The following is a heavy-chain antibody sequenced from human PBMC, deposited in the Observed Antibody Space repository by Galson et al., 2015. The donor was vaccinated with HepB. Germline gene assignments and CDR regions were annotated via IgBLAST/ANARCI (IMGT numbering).Heavy chain of an antibody. D-gene: IGHD5-24*01. Sequence: SVKVSCKASGNTFTGYYMHWVRQAPGQGLEWMGWINPNSGGTNYAQKFRGRVTMTRDTSISTAYMELSRLRSDDTAVYYCARVRRDSGWFDPWGQGTLVTVSS. V-gene: IGHV1-2*02. CDR1: GNTFTGYY. CDR2: INPNSGGT. CDR3: ARVRRDSGWFDP. J-gene: IGHJ5*02.